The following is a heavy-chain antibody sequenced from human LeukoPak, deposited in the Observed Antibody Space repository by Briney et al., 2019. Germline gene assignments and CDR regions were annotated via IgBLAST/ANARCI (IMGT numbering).Heavy chain of an antibody. CDR1: GVSISSSNSY. D-gene: IGHD4-17*01. V-gene: IGHV4-61*02. Sequence: SETLSLTCTVSGVSISSSNSYGGWIRQPAGKGVEWIGRIYTSGSTNYNPSLKSRLTISIDQSKNQFSLKLSSVNAADTAVYYCARATVTSYYFDYWGQGTLVTVSS. CDR2: IYTSGST. J-gene: IGHJ4*02. CDR3: ARATVTSYYFDY.